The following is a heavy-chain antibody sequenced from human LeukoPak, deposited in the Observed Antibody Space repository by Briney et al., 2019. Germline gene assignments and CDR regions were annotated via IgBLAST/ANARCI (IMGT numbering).Heavy chain of an antibody. V-gene: IGHV3-9*01. CDR2: ISWNSGSL. Sequence: PGGSLRLSCAASGFTFDDYAMHWVRQAPGKGLEWVSGISWNSGSLGYADSVKGRFTISRDNAKNSLYLQMNSLRAEDTALYYCAKDVSLYGDYVFDYWGQGTLVTVSS. D-gene: IGHD4-17*01. CDR1: GFTFDDYA. J-gene: IGHJ4*02. CDR3: AKDVSLYGDYVFDY.